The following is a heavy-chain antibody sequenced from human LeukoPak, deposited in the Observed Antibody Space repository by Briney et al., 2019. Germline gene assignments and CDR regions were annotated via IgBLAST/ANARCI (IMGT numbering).Heavy chain of an antibody. J-gene: IGHJ4*02. V-gene: IGHV4-59*08. Sequence: SETLSLTCTASVSYSDGNAMDRIRQPPGKGLEWIGYIYYSGSTNYNPSLKSRVTKSVDTSKNQFSLKLSSVIAADTAAYYCASGSCAWDVDYWGQGTLVTVSS. CDR3: ASGSCAWDVDY. CDR2: IYYSGST. D-gene: IGHD2-15*01. CDR1: VSYSDGNA.